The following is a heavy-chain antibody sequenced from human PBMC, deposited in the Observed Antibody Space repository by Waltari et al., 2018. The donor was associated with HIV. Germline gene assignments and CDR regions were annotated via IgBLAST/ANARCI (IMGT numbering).Heavy chain of an antibody. D-gene: IGHD3-3*01. Sequence: QVQLQASGPGLVKPSETLSLTCTASGGPISSYYWRWIRQPPGKGLEWIGYIYYSGSTNYNPSLKSRVTISVDTSKNQFSLKLSSVTAADTAVYYCAGGNDFWSGAVELWGQGTLVTVSS. CDR2: IYYSGST. CDR3: AGGNDFWSGAVEL. J-gene: IGHJ4*02. CDR1: GGPISSYY. V-gene: IGHV4-59*01.